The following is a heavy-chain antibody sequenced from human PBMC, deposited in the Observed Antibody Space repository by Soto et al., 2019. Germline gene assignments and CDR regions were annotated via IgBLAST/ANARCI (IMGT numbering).Heavy chain of an antibody. CDR3: ASHPIMVRGVNDPIDY. D-gene: IGHD3-10*01. CDR1: GFTFSSYW. CDR2: INSDGSST. Sequence: GGSLRLSCAASGFTFSSYWMHWVRQAPGKGLVWVSRINSDGSSTSYADSVKGRFTISRDNSKNTLYLQMNSLRAEDTAVYYCASHPIMVRGVNDPIDYWGQGTLVTVSS. J-gene: IGHJ4*02. V-gene: IGHV3-74*01.